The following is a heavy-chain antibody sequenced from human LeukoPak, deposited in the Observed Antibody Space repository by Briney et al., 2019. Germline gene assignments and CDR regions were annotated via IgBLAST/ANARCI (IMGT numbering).Heavy chain of an antibody. CDR1: GYTFTDYY. CDR2: INPKTGVT. J-gene: IGHJ4*02. Sequence: ASVKVSCKASGYTFTDYYLHWVRQAPGHGLEWMGWINPKTGVTKYAQNFQGRVTMTRDTSISTAYMEVSRLRSDDTAVFYCARDLAMYSPEIDYWGEGTLVTVPS. V-gene: IGHV1-2*02. CDR3: ARDLAMYSPEIDY. D-gene: IGHD1-26*01.